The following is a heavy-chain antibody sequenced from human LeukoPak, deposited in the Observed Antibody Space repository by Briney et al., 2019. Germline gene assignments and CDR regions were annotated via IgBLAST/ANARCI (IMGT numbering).Heavy chain of an antibody. V-gene: IGHV4-31*03. CDR3: ARDGDYYDSSPLYRWFDP. CDR1: GGSISSGGYY. CDR2: IYYSGST. Sequence: PSETLSPTCTVSGGSISSGGYYWSWIRQHPGKGLEWIGYIYYSGSTYYNPSLKSRVTISVDTSKNQFSLKLSSVTAADTAVYYCARDGDYYDSSPLYRWFDPWGQGTLVTVSS. D-gene: IGHD3-22*01. J-gene: IGHJ5*02.